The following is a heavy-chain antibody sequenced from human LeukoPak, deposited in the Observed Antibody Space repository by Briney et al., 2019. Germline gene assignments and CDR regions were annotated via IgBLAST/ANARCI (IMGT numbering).Heavy chain of an antibody. V-gene: IGHV3-30*01. CDR1: GFTFSSYA. J-gene: IGHJ6*03. CDR2: ISYDGSNK. Sequence: GGSLRLSCAASGFTFSSYAMHWVRQAPGKGLEWVAVISYDGSNKYYADSVKGRFTISRDNSKNTLSLQMNSLRAEDTAVYYCASGYYYYYYMDVWGKGTTVTVSS. CDR3: ASGYYYYYYMDV.